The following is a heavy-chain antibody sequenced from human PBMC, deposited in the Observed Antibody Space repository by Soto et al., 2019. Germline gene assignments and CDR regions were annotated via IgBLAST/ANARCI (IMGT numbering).Heavy chain of an antibody. Sequence: LSPTCTVSGGSISSGDYYWSWIRQPPGKGLEWIGYIYYSGSTYYNPSLKSRVTISVDTSKNQFSLKLSSVTAADTAVYYCARSPLGVTTTLDFWGQGPLVTDS. D-gene: IGHD4-4*01. V-gene: IGHV4-30-4*01. CDR2: IYYSGST. CDR3: ARSPLGVTTTLDF. J-gene: IGHJ4*02. CDR1: GGSISSGDYY.